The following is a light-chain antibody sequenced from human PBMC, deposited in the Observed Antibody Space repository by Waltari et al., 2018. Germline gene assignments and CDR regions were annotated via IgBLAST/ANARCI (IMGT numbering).Light chain of an antibody. CDR3: EQYYSTPLT. J-gene: IGKJ4*01. V-gene: IGKV4-1*01. Sequence: DIVMTQSPDSLAVSLGERATINCKSSKSVLYSSNNKNYLAWYQQKQGQPPKLLIYWESTRESGVPARYRGRGSGTDFTLSISCLQAGDVAGYYCEQYYSTPLTFGGVTKVEIK. CDR2: WES. CDR1: KSVLYSSNNKNY.